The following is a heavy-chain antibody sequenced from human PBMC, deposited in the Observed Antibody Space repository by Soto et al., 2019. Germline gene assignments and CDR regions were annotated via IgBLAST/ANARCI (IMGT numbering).Heavy chain of an antibody. CDR2: IWYDGSNK. CDR1: GFTFSSYA. Sequence: GGSLRLSCAASGFTFSSYAMHWVRQAPGKGLEWVAVIWYDGSNKYYADSVKGRFTISRDNSKNTLYLQMNSLRAEDTAVYYCARAQSSGSYYSDYWGQGTLVTVSS. CDR3: ARAQSSGSYYSDY. J-gene: IGHJ4*02. V-gene: IGHV3-33*01. D-gene: IGHD1-26*01.